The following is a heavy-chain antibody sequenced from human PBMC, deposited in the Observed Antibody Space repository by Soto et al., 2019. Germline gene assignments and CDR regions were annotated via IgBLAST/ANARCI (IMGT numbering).Heavy chain of an antibody. CDR2: ISYDGSDK. CDR3: VRSRKAALGLFQH. J-gene: IGHJ4*01. CDR1: GFSFSSYA. D-gene: IGHD6-13*01. V-gene: IGHV3-30-3*01. Sequence: QVHLVESGGGVVQPGKSLRLSCAASGFSFSSYAMHWVRQAQGKGLEWVAVISYDGSDKEYADSMKGRFTFSRDNSKHHLYLQLTGRKPETTVFFSAVRSRKAALGLFQHWGQEPWSPSPQ.